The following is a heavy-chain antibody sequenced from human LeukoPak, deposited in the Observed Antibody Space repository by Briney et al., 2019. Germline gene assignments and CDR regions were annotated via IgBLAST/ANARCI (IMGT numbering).Heavy chain of an antibody. J-gene: IGHJ4*02. CDR1: GYTFTNYG. CDR2: IIAYNGNT. CDR3: ARINYRPRIKAFDF. D-gene: IGHD4-11*01. V-gene: IGHV1-18*01. Sequence: VASVKVSCKASGYTFTNYGITWVRHAPGQGLEWMGWIIAYNGNTNYAQKLQGRVTMTTDTSTSPAYMELRSLSSDATAVYYYARINYRPRIKAFDFWGQGTLVTVSS.